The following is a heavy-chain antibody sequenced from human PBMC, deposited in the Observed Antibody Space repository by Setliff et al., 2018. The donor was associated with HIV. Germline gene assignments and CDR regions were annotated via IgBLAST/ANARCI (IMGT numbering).Heavy chain of an antibody. V-gene: IGHV1-8*01. J-gene: IGHJ3*02. CDR1: GYTFTSYD. CDR2: TNPNSGNT. Sequence: ASVKVSCKASGYTFTSYDINWVRQATGQGLEWMGWTNPNSGNTGYAQKFQGRVTMTRNTSIRTAYMELSSLRSDDTAVYYCAIVYRYSGSYYGAFDIWGQGTMVTVSS. CDR3: AIVYRYSGSYYGAFDI. D-gene: IGHD1-26*01.